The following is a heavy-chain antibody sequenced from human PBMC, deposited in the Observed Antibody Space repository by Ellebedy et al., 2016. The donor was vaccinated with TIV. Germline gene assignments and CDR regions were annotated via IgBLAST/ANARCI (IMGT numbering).Heavy chain of an antibody. CDR3: ARDSRYNWNDRDYYHMDV. CDR2: INTNTGNP. J-gene: IGHJ6*03. V-gene: IGHV7-4-1*02. CDR1: GYTLNAYP. D-gene: IGHD1-1*01. Sequence: ASVKVSCKASGYTLNAYPMNWVRQAPGQGLEWLGWINTNTGNPTYAPGFRGQFVFSLDTSVSTAYLEISRLRAEDTAVYYCARDSRYNWNDRDYYHMDVWGKGTTVTVSS.